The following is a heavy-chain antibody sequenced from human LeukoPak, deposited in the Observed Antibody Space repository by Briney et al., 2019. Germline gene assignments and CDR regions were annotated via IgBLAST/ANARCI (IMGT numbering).Heavy chain of an antibody. Sequence: GGSLRLSCPASGFTFSSYWMHWVRQAPGKGLVWVSRINSDGSSTNYADSVKGRFTISRDNAKNTLYLQMNSLRAEDTAMYYCARAVYYSNYLGYWGQGTLVTVSS. CDR2: INSDGSST. J-gene: IGHJ4*01. D-gene: IGHD3-10*01. V-gene: IGHV3-74*01. CDR1: GFTFSSYW. CDR3: ARAVYYSNYLGY.